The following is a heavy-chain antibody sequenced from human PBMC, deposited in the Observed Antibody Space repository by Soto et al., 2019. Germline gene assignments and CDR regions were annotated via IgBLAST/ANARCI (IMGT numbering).Heavy chain of an antibody. CDR1: GGSFSGYY. V-gene: IGHV4-34*01. CDR3: ARADYSNYGFDY. Sequence: SETLSLTCAVYGGSFSGYYWSWIRQPPGKGLEWIGEINHSGSTNYNPSLKSRVTISVDKSKNQFSLKLSSVTAADTAVYYCARADYSNYGFDYWGQGTLVTVSS. CDR2: INHSGST. J-gene: IGHJ4*02. D-gene: IGHD4-4*01.